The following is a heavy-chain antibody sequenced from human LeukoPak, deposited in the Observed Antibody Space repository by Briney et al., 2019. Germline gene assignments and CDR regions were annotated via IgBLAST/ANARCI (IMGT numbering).Heavy chain of an antibody. J-gene: IGHJ4*02. CDR2: ISSSSSYI. D-gene: IGHD2-2*01. CDR1: GFTFSSYS. Sequence: PGGSLRLSCAASGFTFSSYSMNWVCQAPGKGLEWVSSISSSSSYIYYADSVKGRFTISRDNAKNSLYLQMNSLRAEDTAVYYCAREDTDIVVVPAANHFDYWGQGTLVTVSS. CDR3: AREDTDIVVVPAANHFDY. V-gene: IGHV3-21*01.